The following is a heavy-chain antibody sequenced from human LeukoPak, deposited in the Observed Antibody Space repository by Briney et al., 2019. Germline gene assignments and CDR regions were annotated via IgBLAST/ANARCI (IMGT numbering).Heavy chain of an antibody. D-gene: IGHD6-19*01. V-gene: IGHV3-15*01. J-gene: IGHJ4*02. Sequence: PGGSLRLSCAASGFTFSSYAMSWVRQAPGKGLEWVGRINSKTDGGTTDYAAPVKGRFTISRDDSKNTLYLQMNSLKTEDTAVYYCTTDEQWLVRGLYYFDYWGQGTLVTVSS. CDR2: INSKTDGGTT. CDR3: TTDEQWLVRGLYYFDY. CDR1: GFTFSSYA.